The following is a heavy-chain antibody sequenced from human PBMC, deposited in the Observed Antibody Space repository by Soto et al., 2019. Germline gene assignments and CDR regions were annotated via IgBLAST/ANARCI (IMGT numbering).Heavy chain of an antibody. J-gene: IGHJ6*02. V-gene: IGHV1-69*10. CDR2: IIPILGIA. CDR1: GGTFSSYT. Sequence: ASVKVSCKASGGTFSSYTISWVRQAPGQGLEWMGGIIPILGIANYAQKFQGRVTITADKSTSTAYMELSSLRSEDTAVYYCARIFAPAGTAYYYYGMDVWGQGTTVTVSS. D-gene: IGHD6-19*01. CDR3: ARIFAPAGTAYYYYGMDV.